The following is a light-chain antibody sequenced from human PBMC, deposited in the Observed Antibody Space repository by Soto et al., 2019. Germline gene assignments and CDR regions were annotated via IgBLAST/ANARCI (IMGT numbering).Light chain of an antibody. CDR1: SSDVGSYNL. J-gene: IGLJ2*01. V-gene: IGLV2-23*01. CDR3: CSYAGSSTSVV. CDR2: EGS. Sequence: QPALTQPASVSGSPGQSITISCTGTSSDVGSYNLVSWYQQHPGKAPKLMIYEGSKRPSGVSNRFSGSKSGNTASLTISGLQAEDEADYYCCSYAGSSTSVVFGGGTQLTVL.